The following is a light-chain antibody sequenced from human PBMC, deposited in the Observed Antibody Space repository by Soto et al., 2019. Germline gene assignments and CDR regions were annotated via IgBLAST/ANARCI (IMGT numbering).Light chain of an antibody. CDR1: SSDVGSYNL. CDR3: CSYAGSSTPSYV. Sequence: QSALTQPASVSGSPGQSITISCTGTSSDVGSYNLVSWYQQHPGKAPKLMIYEGSKRPSGVSNRFSGSKSGNTASLTISGLQAEDEADYYCCSYAGSSTPSYVFGTGTKLT. V-gene: IGLV2-23*01. J-gene: IGLJ1*01. CDR2: EGS.